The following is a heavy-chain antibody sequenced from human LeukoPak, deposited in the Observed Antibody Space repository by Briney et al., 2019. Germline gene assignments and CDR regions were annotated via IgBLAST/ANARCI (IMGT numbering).Heavy chain of an antibody. D-gene: IGHD5-24*01. V-gene: IGHV3-66*01. Sequence: GGSLRLSCAASGFTVSSNYMSWVRQAPGKGLEWVSIIYSGGSTYYADSMKGRFTISRDNSKNTLYLQMNSLRAEDTAVYYCASPRDGYNYRWDYWGQGTLVTVSS. J-gene: IGHJ4*02. CDR1: GFTVSSNY. CDR2: IYSGGST. CDR3: ASPRDGYNYRWDY.